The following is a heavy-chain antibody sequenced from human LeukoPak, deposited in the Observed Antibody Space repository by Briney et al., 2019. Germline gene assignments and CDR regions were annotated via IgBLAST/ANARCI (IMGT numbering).Heavy chain of an antibody. V-gene: IGHV3-7*03. Sequence: GGSLRLSCAASGFTFSSYRMSWVRQAPGKGLEWVANIKQDGSEKYYVDSVKGRFTISRDNAKNSLYLQMNSLRAEDTAVYYCARDGACSGGSCYSPYFDYWGQGTLVTVSS. D-gene: IGHD2-15*01. CDR1: GFTFSSYR. CDR3: ARDGACSGGSCYSPYFDY. J-gene: IGHJ4*02. CDR2: IKQDGSEK.